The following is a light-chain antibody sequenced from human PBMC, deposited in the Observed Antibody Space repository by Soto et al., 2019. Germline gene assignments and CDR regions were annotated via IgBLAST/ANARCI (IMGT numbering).Light chain of an antibody. CDR3: IQALQTPPT. V-gene: IGKV2-28*01. CDR2: LGS. J-gene: IGKJ5*01. CDR1: QSLLHSNGYNY. Sequence: DIVMTQSPLSLPVTPGEPASISCRSSQSLLHSNGYNYLDWYLQKPGQSPQLLIYLGSNRASGVPCRVRGSGTGQDFSLKISRVEAEDVGVYYCIQALQTPPTFGQGTRLEIK.